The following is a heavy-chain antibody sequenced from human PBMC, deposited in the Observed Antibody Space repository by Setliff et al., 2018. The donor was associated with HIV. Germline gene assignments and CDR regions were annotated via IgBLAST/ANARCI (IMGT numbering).Heavy chain of an antibody. CDR2: IYAGGST. V-gene: IGHV3-53*05. Sequence: GGSLRLSCAASGLTDTYNYMSWVRQAPGKGLEWVSVIYAGGSTYYAASVKGRFTISRDTSRNTLYLQMNSLRVEDSALYYCARENNFDYWGQGTLVTVSS. CDR1: GLTDTYNY. CDR3: ARENNFDY. J-gene: IGHJ4*02.